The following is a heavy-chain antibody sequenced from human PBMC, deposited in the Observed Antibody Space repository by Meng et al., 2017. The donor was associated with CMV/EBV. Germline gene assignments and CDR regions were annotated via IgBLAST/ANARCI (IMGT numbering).Heavy chain of an antibody. CDR2: IYTSGST. V-gene: IGHV4-4*07. D-gene: IGHD3-10*01. Sequence: GTISRYNWSWIRQPAGKGLEWVGRIYTSGSTSYNPSLKSRITMSVETSKNQFSLKLSSVTAADTAVYYCAREEITMVRGVLNYFDYWGQGTLVTVSS. CDR1: GTISRYN. CDR3: AREEITMVRGVLNYFDY. J-gene: IGHJ4*02.